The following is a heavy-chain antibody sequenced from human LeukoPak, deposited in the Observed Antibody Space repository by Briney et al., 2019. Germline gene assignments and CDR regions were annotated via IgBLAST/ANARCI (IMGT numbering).Heavy chain of an antibody. J-gene: IGHJ6*02. Sequence: GASVKVSCKASGYTFTSHYMHWVRQAPGQGLEWMGIINPSGGSTSYAQKFQGRVTMTRDTSTSTVYMELSSLRSEDTAVYYCARDGWAVAAARFYYYYGMDVWGQGTTVTVSS. CDR3: ARDGWAVAAARFYYYYGMDV. CDR1: GYTFTSHY. D-gene: IGHD6-19*01. CDR2: INPSGGST. V-gene: IGHV1-46*01.